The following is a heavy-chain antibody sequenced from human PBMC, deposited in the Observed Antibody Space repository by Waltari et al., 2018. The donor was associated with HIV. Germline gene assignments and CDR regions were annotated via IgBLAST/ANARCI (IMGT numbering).Heavy chain of an antibody. D-gene: IGHD4-17*01. Sequence: QVQVVQSGAEVKKPGASVKVSCKASGSTFTSYAIHWVRQAPGQRLEWMGWINAGNGNTRYSEKFQGRVSLTRDTSASTAYMELSSLRSEDTAVYYCARGLVGVNYGWYFDLWGRGTLVTVSS. CDR3: ARGLVGVNYGWYFDL. CDR1: GSTFTSYA. V-gene: IGHV1-3*01. CDR2: INAGNGNT. J-gene: IGHJ2*01.